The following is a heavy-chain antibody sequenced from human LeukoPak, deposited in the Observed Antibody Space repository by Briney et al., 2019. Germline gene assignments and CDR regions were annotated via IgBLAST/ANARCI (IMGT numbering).Heavy chain of an antibody. CDR1: GYTFTSYG. V-gene: IGHV1-69*05. CDR3: ARAYYYDSSGYYGAFDI. D-gene: IGHD3-22*01. Sequence: SVKVSCKASGYTFTSYGISWVRQAPGQGLEWMGRIIPIFGTANYAQKFQGRVTITTDESTSTAYMELSSLRSEDTAVYYCARAYYYDSSGYYGAFDIWGQGTMVTVS. J-gene: IGHJ3*02. CDR2: IIPIFGTA.